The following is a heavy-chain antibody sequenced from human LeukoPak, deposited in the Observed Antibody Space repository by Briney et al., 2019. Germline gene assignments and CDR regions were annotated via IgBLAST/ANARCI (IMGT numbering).Heavy chain of an antibody. J-gene: IGHJ4*02. CDR1: GYTFIAYY. V-gene: IGHV1-2*02. CDR3: ARVVVRDANNYKDY. CDR2: INPSSGGT. D-gene: IGHD5-24*01. Sequence: ASVKVSCRASGYTFIAYYMHWVRQAPGQGLEWMGWINPSSGGTNYAQKFQGRVTMTRDTSISTAYMELSELRSDDTAVYYCARVVVRDANNYKDYWGQGTLVTVSS.